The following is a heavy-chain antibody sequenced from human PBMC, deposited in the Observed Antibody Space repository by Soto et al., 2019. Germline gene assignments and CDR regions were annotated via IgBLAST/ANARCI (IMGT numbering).Heavy chain of an antibody. V-gene: IGHV4-59*08. CDR2: VSNTATT. J-gene: IGHJ4*01. CDR3: ARRYGSCFDY. D-gene: IGHD5-18*01. CDR1: GASIINYY. Sequence: PSETLSLTCTVSGASIINYYWAWIRQSPGGGLESIGYVSNTATTTYNPSLKNRVTISVDTSKNQFSLKLSSVTAADTAVYYCARRYGSCFDYWGHGTLVTVSS.